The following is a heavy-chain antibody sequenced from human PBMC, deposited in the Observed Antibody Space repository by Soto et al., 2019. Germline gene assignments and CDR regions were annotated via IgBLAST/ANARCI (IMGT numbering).Heavy chain of an antibody. Sequence: QVQLVQSGDEVKKPGASVKVSCKASGYIFVNYGIAWVRQAPRQGLEWMGWISPYTGNTHSASKVQGRLTMTTDTSASTAYMDLGSLTSEDTAVYYCVMVDNYVTPTPQDVWGQGTTVTVSS. J-gene: IGHJ6*02. CDR1: GYIFVNYG. D-gene: IGHD3-16*01. CDR2: ISPYTGNT. V-gene: IGHV1-18*01. CDR3: VMVDNYVTPTPQDV.